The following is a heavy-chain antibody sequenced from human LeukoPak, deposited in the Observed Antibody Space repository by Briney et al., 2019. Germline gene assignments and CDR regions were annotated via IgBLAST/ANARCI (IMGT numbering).Heavy chain of an antibody. CDR2: IYTSGST. CDR3: ERGQHYYYDSSGFFDY. CDR1: GGSISSYD. V-gene: IGHV4-4*07. Sequence: SDTLSLTCTCSGGSISSYDWSWIRQPAGKGLEWIGRIYTSGSTNYNPYLKSRVTISVDTSKNQFSLKLSSVTAADTAVYYCERGQHYYYDSSGFFDYWGQGTLVTVSS. D-gene: IGHD3-22*01. J-gene: IGHJ4*02.